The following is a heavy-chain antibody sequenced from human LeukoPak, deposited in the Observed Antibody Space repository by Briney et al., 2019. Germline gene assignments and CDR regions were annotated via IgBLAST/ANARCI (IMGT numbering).Heavy chain of an antibody. CDR3: ARELGYCSGTTCSVHYYGMDV. CDR1: GFTFTSYS. D-gene: IGHD2-2*01. J-gene: IGHJ6*02. Sequence: GGSLRLSCAASGFTFTSYSMNWVRQAPGKGLEWVSYISISSSTIYYGDSVKGRFTISRDNAKNSVYLQMNSPRDEDTAVYYCARELGYCSGTTCSVHYYGMDVWGQGTTVTVSS. CDR2: ISISSSTI. V-gene: IGHV3-48*02.